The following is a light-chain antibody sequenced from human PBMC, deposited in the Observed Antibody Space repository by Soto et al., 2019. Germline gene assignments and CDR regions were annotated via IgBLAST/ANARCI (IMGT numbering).Light chain of an antibody. CDR1: QSLLHSNGYNY. Sequence: DIVMTQSPLSLPVTPGEPASISCRSSQSLLHSNGYNYLDWYLQKPGQSPQLLIYLGSNRASGVPDRFSGSGSGTDFTLKICRVEAEDVGVYYCMQALQTPVTFGGGTKVEIK. CDR2: LGS. CDR3: MQALQTPVT. J-gene: IGKJ4*01. V-gene: IGKV2-28*01.